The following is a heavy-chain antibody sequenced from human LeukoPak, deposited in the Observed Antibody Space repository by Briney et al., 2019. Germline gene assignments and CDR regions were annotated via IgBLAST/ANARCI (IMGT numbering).Heavy chain of an antibody. CDR2: IDWNSGSI. CDR1: GFTFSSYG. CDR3: VKDRGDYYDSSGYYFPGFDP. V-gene: IGHV3-9*01. Sequence: LRLSCAASGFTFSSYGMHWVRQAPGKGLEWVSGIDWNSGSIGYAASVKGRFTISRDNAKNSLYLQMNSLRTEDTALYYCVKDRGDYYDSSGYYFPGFDPWGQGALVTVSS. D-gene: IGHD3-22*01. J-gene: IGHJ5*02.